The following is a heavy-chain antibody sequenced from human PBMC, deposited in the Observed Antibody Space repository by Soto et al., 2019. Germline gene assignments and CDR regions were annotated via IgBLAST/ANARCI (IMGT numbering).Heavy chain of an antibody. J-gene: IGHJ6*02. CDR2: IYYSGST. Sequence: SETLSLTCTVSGGSISSYYWSWIRQPPGKGLEWIGYIYYSGSTNYNPSLKSRVTISVDTSKNQFSLKLSSVTAADTAVYYCARAPEGTGTTSVHYYYYGMDVWGQGTTVTVSS. D-gene: IGHD1-7*01. CDR1: GGSISSYY. CDR3: ARAPEGTGTTSVHYYYYGMDV. V-gene: IGHV4-59*01.